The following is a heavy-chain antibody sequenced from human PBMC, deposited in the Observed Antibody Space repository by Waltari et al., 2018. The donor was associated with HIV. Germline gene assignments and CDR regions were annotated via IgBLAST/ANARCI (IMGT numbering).Heavy chain of an antibody. J-gene: IGHJ4*02. Sequence: EVQLVESGGGLVQPGGSLRLSCAASGFTFSDHYMDWVRQAPGKGLEWVGRTRNKANSYTTEYAASVKGRFTISRDDSKNSLYLQMNSLKTEDTAVYYCARVKGNKGSVDYWGQGTLVTVSS. CDR1: GFTFSDHY. D-gene: IGHD3-10*01. V-gene: IGHV3-72*01. CDR2: TRNKANSYTT. CDR3: ARVKGNKGSVDY.